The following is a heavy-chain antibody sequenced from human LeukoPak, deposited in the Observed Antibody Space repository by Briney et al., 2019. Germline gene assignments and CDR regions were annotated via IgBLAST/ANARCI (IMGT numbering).Heavy chain of an antibody. CDR2: ISGSGGST. CDR3: AKVFVDDYGDNVPGVSWFDP. D-gene: IGHD4-17*01. CDR1: GCTFSGYA. Sequence: GGSLRLSCAASGCTFSGYAMSWVRQAPGKWLEWVSAISGSGGSTYYADSVKGRFTISRDNSKNTLYLQLNSLRAEDTAVYYCAKVFVDDYGDNVPGVSWFDPWGQGTLVTVSS. J-gene: IGHJ5*02. V-gene: IGHV3-23*01.